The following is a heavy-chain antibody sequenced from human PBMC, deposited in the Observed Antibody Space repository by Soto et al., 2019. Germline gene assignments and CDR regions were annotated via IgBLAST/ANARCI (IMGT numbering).Heavy chain of an antibody. D-gene: IGHD3-22*01. CDR1: GYTFTGYY. V-gene: IGHV1-2*04. J-gene: IGHJ4*02. CDR3: ARAVGRDGSGWHRGAVDF. Sequence: QVQLVQSGAVVKKSGASVKVSCKTSGYTFTGYYLHWMRQAPGQGLEWMGWINPDTGGTDFTQKFQGWVTMTRDTPKSPADTETSSIKPDGTAVYYCARAVGRDGSGWHRGAVDFWGQGSLVTVSS. CDR2: INPDTGGT.